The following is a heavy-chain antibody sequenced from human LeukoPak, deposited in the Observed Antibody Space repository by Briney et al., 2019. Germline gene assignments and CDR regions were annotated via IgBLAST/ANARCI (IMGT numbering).Heavy chain of an antibody. J-gene: IGHJ4*02. Sequence: ASVKVSCKASGYTFTTYDINWVRQATGQGLEWMGWMNPNSGNTGYAQKFQGRVTMTRNTSISTAYMVLSSLRSEDTAVYYCARDSMVRGVMGYWGQGTLVTVSS. CDR3: ARDSMVRGVMGY. D-gene: IGHD3-10*01. CDR2: MNPNSGNT. CDR1: GYTFTTYD. V-gene: IGHV1-8*01.